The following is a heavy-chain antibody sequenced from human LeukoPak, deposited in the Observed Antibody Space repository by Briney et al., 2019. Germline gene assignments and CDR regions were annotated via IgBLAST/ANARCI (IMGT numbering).Heavy chain of an antibody. D-gene: IGHD2-15*01. CDR3: ARGRRDIVVVVAAAADY. CDR2: INPNSGGT. Sequence: ASVKVSCKASGYTFTGYYTHWVRQAPGQGLEWMGWINPNSGGTNYAQKFQGRVTMTRDTSISTAYMELSRLRSDDTAVYYCARGRRDIVVVVAAAADYWGQGTLVTVSS. J-gene: IGHJ4*02. CDR1: GYTFTGYY. V-gene: IGHV1-2*02.